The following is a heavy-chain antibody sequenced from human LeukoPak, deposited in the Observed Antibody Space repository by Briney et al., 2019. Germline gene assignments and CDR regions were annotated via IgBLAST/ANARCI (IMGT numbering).Heavy chain of an antibody. CDR2: IKQDGSDT. J-gene: IGHJ4*02. CDR1: EFSFSGYW. D-gene: IGHD1-26*01. V-gene: IGHV3-7*03. CDR3: ASQSYSIFEY. Sequence: GGSLRLSCAASEFSFSGYWMSGVRQAPGKGLEWLVNIKQDGSDTYYADSVKGRFTISRDNAKNSLYLQMNNLRAEDTAVYYCASQSYSIFEYWGQGTLVTASS.